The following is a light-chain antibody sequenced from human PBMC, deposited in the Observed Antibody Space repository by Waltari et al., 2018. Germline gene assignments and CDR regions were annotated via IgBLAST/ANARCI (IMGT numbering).Light chain of an antibody. CDR1: KSNIGADFD. Sequence: QSVLTQPPSVSGAPGQRVTISCSGTKSNIGADFDVHWYQQVPGTAPKLLLHSFSNRPSGVSDRFYGFKSGASASLVRTGLQAEDEAMYYCQSYDTTLSAVVFGGGTRLTV. J-gene: IGLJ2*01. CDR3: QSYDTTLSAVV. V-gene: IGLV1-40*01. CDR2: SFS.